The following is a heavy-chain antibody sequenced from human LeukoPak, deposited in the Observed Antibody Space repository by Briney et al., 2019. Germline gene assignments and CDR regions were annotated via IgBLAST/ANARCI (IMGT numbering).Heavy chain of an antibody. CDR2: IRSSTYYI. CDR1: GFTFSSYN. Sequence: PRGSQRLSCAASGFTFSSYNMNWVRQAPGKGLEWVSSIRSSTYYIYYADSVKGRFTISRDNAKNSLYLQMNSLRAEDTAVYYCARNRGEDSYDYYTPPAFDIWGQGTVVTVSS. D-gene: IGHD3-16*01. CDR3: ARNRGEDSYDYYTPPAFDI. J-gene: IGHJ3*02. V-gene: IGHV3-21*01.